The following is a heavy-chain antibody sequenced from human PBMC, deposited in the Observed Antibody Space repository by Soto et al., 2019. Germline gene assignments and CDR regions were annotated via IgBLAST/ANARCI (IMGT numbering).Heavy chain of an antibody. V-gene: IGHV3-23*01. J-gene: IGHJ4*02. Sequence: GGSLRLSCAASGFTFSSYAMSWVRQAPGKGLEWVSAISGSGGSTYYADSVKGRFTISRDNSKNTLYLQMNSLRAEDTAVYYCAKVDDYVWGSYRYLFDYWGQGTLVTVSS. D-gene: IGHD3-16*02. CDR2: ISGSGGST. CDR1: GFTFSSYA. CDR3: AKVDDYVWGSYRYLFDY.